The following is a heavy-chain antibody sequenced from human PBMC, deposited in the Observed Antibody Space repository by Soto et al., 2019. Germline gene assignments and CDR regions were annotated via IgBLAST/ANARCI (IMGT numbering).Heavy chain of an antibody. Sequence: EVQLVESGGGLVKPGGSLRLSCAASGFTFSSYSMNWVRQAPGKGLEWVSSISSSSSYIYYADSVKGRFTISRDNAKNSLYMQMNSLRAEDTAVHYCARDQPGYSYGYGLGYWGQGNLVTVSS. CDR3: ARDQPGYSYGYGLGY. J-gene: IGHJ4*02. V-gene: IGHV3-21*01. D-gene: IGHD5-18*01. CDR2: ISSSSSYI. CDR1: GFTFSSYS.